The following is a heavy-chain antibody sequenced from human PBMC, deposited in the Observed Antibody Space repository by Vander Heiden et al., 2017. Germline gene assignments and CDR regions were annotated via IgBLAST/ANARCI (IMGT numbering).Heavy chain of an antibody. Sequence: QVQLVESGGGVVQPGRSLRLSCADSGFTFSTYAMQWVPPAPGKGLEWVTVISYDGSNKYYADSVKGRFTISRDNSKNTLYLQMNSLRAEDTAVYYCAREPYYYDSSGYLPPDYWGQGTLVTVSS. CDR3: AREPYYYDSSGYLPPDY. CDR1: GFTFSTYA. D-gene: IGHD3-22*01. J-gene: IGHJ4*02. V-gene: IGHV3-30-3*01. CDR2: ISYDGSNK.